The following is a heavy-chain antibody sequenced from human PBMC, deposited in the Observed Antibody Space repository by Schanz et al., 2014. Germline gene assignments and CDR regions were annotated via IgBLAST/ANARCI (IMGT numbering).Heavy chain of an antibody. J-gene: IGHJ5*02. D-gene: IGHD3-10*01. V-gene: IGHV1-3*01. CDR2: INAGTGNT. Sequence: QVQLVQSGAEVKKPGASVKVSCKASGYTFTPFPIHWVRQAPGQRLEWMGWINAGTGNTEYSQKFQGRVTMTTDTSTSTAYMEMRSLRSDDTAVYYCARAGFINDWFDPWGQGTLXTVSS. CDR1: GYTFTPFP. CDR3: ARAGFINDWFDP.